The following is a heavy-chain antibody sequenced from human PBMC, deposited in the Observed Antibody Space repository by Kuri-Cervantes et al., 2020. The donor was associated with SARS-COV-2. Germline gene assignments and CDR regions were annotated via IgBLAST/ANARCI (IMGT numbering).Heavy chain of an antibody. CDR2: ISYDGSNK. J-gene: IGHJ3*02. V-gene: IGHV3-30-3*01. CDR1: GFTFSSYA. Sequence: GESLKISCAASGFTFSSYAMHWVRQAPGKGLEWVAVISYDGSNKYYADSVKGRFTISRDNSKNTLYLQMNSLRAEDTAVYYCAREVETGGGAFDIWGQGTMVTVSS. D-gene: IGHD3-16*01. CDR3: AREVETGGGAFDI.